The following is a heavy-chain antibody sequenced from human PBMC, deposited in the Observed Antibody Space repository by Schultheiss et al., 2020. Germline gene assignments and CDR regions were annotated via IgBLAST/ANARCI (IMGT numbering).Heavy chain of an antibody. CDR2: ISAYNGNT. CDR1: GYTLTSYG. D-gene: IGHD3-3*01. CDR3: ARDTWSGYSFDY. Sequence: ASVKVSCKASGYTLTSYGISWVRQAPGQGLEWMGWISAYNGNTNYAQKLQGRVTMTTDTSTSTAYMELRSLRSDDTAVYYCARDTWSGYSFDYWGQGTLVTVSS. J-gene: IGHJ4*02. V-gene: IGHV1-18*01.